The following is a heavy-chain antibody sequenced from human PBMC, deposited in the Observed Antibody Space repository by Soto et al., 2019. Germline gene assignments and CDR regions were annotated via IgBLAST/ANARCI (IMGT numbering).Heavy chain of an antibody. Sequence: QVQLAQSGAEMTKPGSSVKVSCRASGGSFSDFAFSWVRQAPGQGLEWMGGIIPMFAATKYAQRLQDRVTITADEATNTVYLALNSLTSEDTAIYYGARGAMAAVPAARSSYHDYTNYRFDSWGQGTLVTVSS. CDR3: ARGAMAAVPAARSSYHDYTNYRFDS. J-gene: IGHJ4*02. CDR1: GGSFSDFA. D-gene: IGHD2-2*01. CDR2: IIPMFAAT. V-gene: IGHV1-69*01.